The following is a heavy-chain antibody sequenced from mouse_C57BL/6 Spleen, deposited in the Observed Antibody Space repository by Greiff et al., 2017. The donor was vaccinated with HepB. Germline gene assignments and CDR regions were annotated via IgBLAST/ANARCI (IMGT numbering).Heavy chain of an antibody. J-gene: IGHJ2*01. CDR1: GYAFSSYW. D-gene: IGHD1-1*01. CDR3: GLTTVVSTGY. Sequence: VKLMESGAELVKPGASVKISCKASGYAFSSYWMNWVKQRPGKGLEWIGQIYPGDGDTNYNGKFKGKATLTADKSSSTAYMQLSSLTSEDSAVYFCGLTTVVSTGYWGQGTTLTVSS. CDR2: IYPGDGDT. V-gene: IGHV1-80*01.